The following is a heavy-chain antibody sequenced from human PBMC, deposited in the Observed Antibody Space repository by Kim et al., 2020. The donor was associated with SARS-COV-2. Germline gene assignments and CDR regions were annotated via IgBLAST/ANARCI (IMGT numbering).Heavy chain of an antibody. CDR3: ARETYYYGSGSYLAY. V-gene: IGHV1-69*01. D-gene: IGHD3-10*01. J-gene: IGHJ4*02. Sequence: QKFQGRVTITADESTSTAYMELSSLRSEDTAVYYCARETYYYGSGSYLAYWGQGTLVTVSS.